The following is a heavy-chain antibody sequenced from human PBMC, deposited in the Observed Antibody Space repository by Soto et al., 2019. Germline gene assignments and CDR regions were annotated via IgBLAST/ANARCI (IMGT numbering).Heavy chain of an antibody. CDR1: GDSVSSDITS. CDR2: TYYRSKWFH. Sequence: QGQLQQSGPGLVKPSQTLSLTCAISGDSVSSDITSWNWIRQSPSRGLEWLGRTYYRSKWFHDYAASVKSRITINPDKSKNQFSLELNSMNPEDTAVYYCARGNALDVWGQGTVVTVSS. V-gene: IGHV6-1*01. D-gene: IGHD3-10*01. J-gene: IGHJ3*01. CDR3: ARGNALDV.